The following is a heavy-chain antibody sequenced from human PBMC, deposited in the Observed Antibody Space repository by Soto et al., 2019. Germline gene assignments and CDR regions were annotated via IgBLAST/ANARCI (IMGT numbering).Heavy chain of an antibody. V-gene: IGHV4-30-4*01. CDR1: GGSLSSGDYY. Sequence: PSETLSLTGTVCGGSLSSGDYYWSWIRQPPGKGLEWIGYIYYSGSTYYNQSLESRVTISVDTSKNQFSLKLSSVTAEDTAVYYCARETPHYYDSSGYPSYWGQGTLVTVS. J-gene: IGHJ4*02. CDR2: IYYSGST. CDR3: ARETPHYYDSSGYPSY. D-gene: IGHD3-22*01.